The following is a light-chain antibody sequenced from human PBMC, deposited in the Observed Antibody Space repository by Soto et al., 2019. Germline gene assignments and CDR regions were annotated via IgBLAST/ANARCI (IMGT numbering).Light chain of an antibody. Sequence: EIVLTQSPATLSLSPGEGATLSCRASQNVSRFLAWYQRRPGQAPRLLIYDASNRASGIPARFTGSGSGTDFTLTISSLEPEDSAVYYCQQRSNWPPLTFGGGTKVEMK. CDR1: QNVSRF. CDR3: QQRSNWPPLT. J-gene: IGKJ4*01. V-gene: IGKV3-11*01. CDR2: DAS.